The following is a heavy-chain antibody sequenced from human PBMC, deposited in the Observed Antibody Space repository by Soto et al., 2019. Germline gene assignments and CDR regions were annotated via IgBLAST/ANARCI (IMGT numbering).Heavy chain of an antibody. D-gene: IGHD3-22*01. CDR2: INHSGST. Sequence: QVQLQQWGAGLLKPSETLSLTCAVYGGSFSGYYWSWIRQPPVKGLEWIGEINHSGSTNYNPSLKSRVTISGDTSKIQCSLKLSSVTAAETAVYYCASDYYYDSSGYQNDYWGQGTLVTVSS. J-gene: IGHJ4*02. CDR3: ASDYYYDSSGYQNDY. CDR1: GGSFSGYY. V-gene: IGHV4-34*01.